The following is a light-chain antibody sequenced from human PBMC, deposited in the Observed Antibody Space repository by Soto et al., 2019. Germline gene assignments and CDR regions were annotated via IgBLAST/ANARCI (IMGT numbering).Light chain of an antibody. CDR3: QQYGSSPT. Sequence: EIVLTQSPVTLSLSPGERATLSCRASQSVISNYLAWYQQKPGLAPRLLIYGASSRATGIPDRFSGSGSGTDFTLTISRLEPEDFAVYYCQQYGSSPTFGQGT. CDR1: QSVISNY. J-gene: IGKJ1*01. V-gene: IGKV3-20*01. CDR2: GAS.